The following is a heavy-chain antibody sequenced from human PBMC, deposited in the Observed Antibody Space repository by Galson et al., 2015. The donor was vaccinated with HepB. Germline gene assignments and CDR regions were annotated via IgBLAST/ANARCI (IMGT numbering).Heavy chain of an antibody. CDR1: GFTFSRHW. J-gene: IGHJ3*02. CDR3: VRENYYDGSGSDAFDM. Sequence: SLRLSCAASGFTFSRHWMTWVRQAPGKGLEWVADIKQDGNEQHYVDSVEGRFTISRDNARNSLFLQMDSLRAEDTAVYYCVRENYYDGSGSDAFDMWGQGTMVTVAA. CDR2: IKQDGNEQ. V-gene: IGHV3-7*01. D-gene: IGHD3-22*01.